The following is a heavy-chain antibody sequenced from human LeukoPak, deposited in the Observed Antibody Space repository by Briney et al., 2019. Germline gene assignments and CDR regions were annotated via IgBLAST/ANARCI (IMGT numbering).Heavy chain of an antibody. CDR3: ARVAYSSSWYNSYYYYMDV. CDR2: IYYSGST. D-gene: IGHD6-13*01. CDR1: GGSISSHY. Sequence: SETLSLTCTVSGGSISSHYWSWIRQPPGKGLEWGGYIYYSGSTNYNPSLKSRVTISVDTSKNQFSLKLSSVTAAGTAVYYCARVAYSSSWYNSYYYYMDVWGKGTTVTVSS. J-gene: IGHJ6*03. V-gene: IGHV4-59*11.